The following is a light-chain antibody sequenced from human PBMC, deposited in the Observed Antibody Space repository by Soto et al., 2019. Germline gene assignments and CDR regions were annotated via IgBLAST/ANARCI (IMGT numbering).Light chain of an antibody. CDR3: QQYGDWPLT. CDR1: QSVGNN. CDR2: ATS. J-gene: IGKJ4*01. Sequence: EIVVTQSPATLSVSPGERATLSCRASQSVGNNFAWYQQKPGQAPRLLIFATSTRANGVPARFSGSGSGTEFPLTISSLQSEDFAVYYCQQYGDWPLTFGGGAKVEIE. V-gene: IGKV3-15*01.